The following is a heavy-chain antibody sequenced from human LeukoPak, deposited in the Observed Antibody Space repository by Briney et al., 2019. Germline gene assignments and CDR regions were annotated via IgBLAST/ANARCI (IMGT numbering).Heavy chain of an antibody. CDR1: GGSISISSYY. V-gene: IGHV4-39*07. CDR3: ARDSSGWYHWFDP. Sequence: SETLPLTCTVSGGSISISSYYWVWIRQPPGNVLEWIGSIYYSGSTYYNPSLKSRFTISVDTSKNQFSLKLSSVTAAGTAVYYCARDSSGWYHWFDPWGQGTLVTVSS. CDR2: IYYSGST. J-gene: IGHJ5*02. D-gene: IGHD6-19*01.